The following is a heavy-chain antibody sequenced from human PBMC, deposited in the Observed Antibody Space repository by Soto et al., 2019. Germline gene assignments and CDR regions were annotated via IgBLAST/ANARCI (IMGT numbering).Heavy chain of an antibody. CDR2: ISAYNGNT. CDR1: GYTFTSYG. J-gene: IGHJ4*02. Sequence: VKVSCKASGYTFTSYGIRWLRQAPGQGLEWMGWISAYNGNTNYAQKLQGRVTMTTDTSTSTAYMELRSLRSEDTAVYFCARHVGAADYWGQATLVTVSS. V-gene: IGHV1-18*01. CDR3: ARHVGAADY. D-gene: IGHD6-13*01.